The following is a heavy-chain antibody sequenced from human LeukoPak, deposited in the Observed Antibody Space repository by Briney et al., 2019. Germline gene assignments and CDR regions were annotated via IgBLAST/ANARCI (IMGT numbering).Heavy chain of an antibody. CDR3: ARGGASGPDGLDV. CDR2: ISGYNGNT. CDR1: GFRFTSYG. J-gene: IGHJ6*02. D-gene: IGHD6-25*01. Sequence: ASVKVSCKASGFRFTSYGFTWVRQAPGQGLEWMGWISGYNGNTNYAQNLQGGVTMITDTSTTTVYMELRSLRPDDTAIYFCARGGASGPDGLDVWGQGTTVIVSS. V-gene: IGHV1-18*01.